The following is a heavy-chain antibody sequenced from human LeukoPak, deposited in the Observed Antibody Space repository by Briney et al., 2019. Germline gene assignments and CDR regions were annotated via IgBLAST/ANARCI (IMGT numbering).Heavy chain of an antibody. J-gene: IGHJ4*02. CDR3: ARDPVVAATYEPYYFDY. CDR2: IRSDGSDT. CDR1: GFTFSDTW. V-gene: IGHV3-74*01. D-gene: IGHD2-15*01. Sequence: PGGSLRLSCAASGFTFSDTWMHWVRQAPGKGLVWVSRIRSDGSDTRYADSVKGRFTISRDNAKNSLYLQMNSLRAEDTAVYYCARDPVVAATYEPYYFDYWGQGTLVTVSS.